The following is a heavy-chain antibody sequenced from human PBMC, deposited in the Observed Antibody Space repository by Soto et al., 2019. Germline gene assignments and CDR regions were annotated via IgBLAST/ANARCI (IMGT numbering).Heavy chain of an antibody. CDR3: ANGNCIATSCYEYFHH. J-gene: IGHJ1*01. D-gene: IGHD2-2*01. Sequence: QVQLVESGGGVVQPGRSLRLSCAATGFTFSTYGMHWVRQAPGKGLEWVAVITYDGSNTYYGDSVKGRFTISRDNSKNILSLQMNSLRAEDTAFYYCANGNCIATSCYEYFHHWGQGTLVTVSS. V-gene: IGHV3-30*18. CDR2: ITYDGSNT. CDR1: GFTFSTYG.